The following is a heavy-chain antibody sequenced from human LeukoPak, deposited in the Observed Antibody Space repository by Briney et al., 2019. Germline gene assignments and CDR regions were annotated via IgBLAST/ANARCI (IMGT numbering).Heavy chain of an antibody. CDR2: ISYDGSNK. Sequence: GGSLRLSCAASGFTFSSYGMHWVRQAPGKGLEWVAVISYDGSNKYYADSVKGRFTISRDNSKNTLYLQMNSLRAEDTAVYYCAKGPQWELLYVPHWGQGTLVTVSS. J-gene: IGHJ4*02. CDR3: AKGPQWELLYVPH. V-gene: IGHV3-30*18. D-gene: IGHD1-26*01. CDR1: GFTFSSYG.